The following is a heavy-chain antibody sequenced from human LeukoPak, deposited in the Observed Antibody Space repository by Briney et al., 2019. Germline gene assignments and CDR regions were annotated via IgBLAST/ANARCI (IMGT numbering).Heavy chain of an antibody. CDR3: TSNLYCSTSSCYTLDN. CDR1: GFTFSNGW. D-gene: IGHD2-2*02. Sequence: GGSLRLSCAASGFTFSNGWMSWVRQAPGKGLEWVGRIKSKSERGTTDYAAPVKGRFAISRDGSTNTVYLHMNSLKTEDTAVYFCTSNLYCSTSSCYTLDNWGQGTLVAVSP. J-gene: IGHJ4*02. V-gene: IGHV3-15*01. CDR2: IKSKSERGTT.